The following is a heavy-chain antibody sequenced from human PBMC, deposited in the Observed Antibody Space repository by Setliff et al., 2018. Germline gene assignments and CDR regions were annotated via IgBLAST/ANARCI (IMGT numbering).Heavy chain of an antibody. CDR1: GFIFSSYW. Sequence: SGGSLRLSCAASGFIFSSYWMNWVRQAPGKGLEWVATINQDGSGKYYVDSVKGRFTISRDNAKNSLYLQMNSLGADDTAVYYCARASLGKFGSSGLDYWGQGTLVTVSS. CDR2: INQDGSGK. V-gene: IGHV3-7*01. D-gene: IGHD2-15*01. CDR3: ARASLGKFGSSGLDY. J-gene: IGHJ4*02.